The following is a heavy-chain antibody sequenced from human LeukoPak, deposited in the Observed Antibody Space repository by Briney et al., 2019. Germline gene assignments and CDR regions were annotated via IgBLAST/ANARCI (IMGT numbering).Heavy chain of an antibody. D-gene: IGHD6-19*01. J-gene: IGHJ3*02. V-gene: IGHV3-7*01. CDR1: KITFSSYW. Sequence: GGSLRLSCTSSKITFSSYWMSWVRQAPGKGLEWVANIKQDGSEKYYVDSLKGRFTISRDNAKNSLYLQMNSLRAEDTAVYYCATSQTTSGRYGNAFDIWGQGTMVPVSS. CDR2: IKQDGSEK. CDR3: ATSQTTSGRYGNAFDI.